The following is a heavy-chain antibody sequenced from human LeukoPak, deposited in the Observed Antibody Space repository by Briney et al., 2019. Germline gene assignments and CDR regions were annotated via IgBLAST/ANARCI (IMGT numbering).Heavy chain of an antibody. V-gene: IGHV1-8*01. CDR3: ARAPPMRYFDWLLSGRGNLYYFDY. J-gene: IGHJ4*02. Sequence: ASVKVSCKASGYTFTSYDINWVRQATGQGLEWMGWMNLNSGNTGYAQKFQGRVTMTRNTSISTAYMELSSLRSEDTAVYYCARAPPMRYFDWLLSGRGNLYYFDYWGQGTLVTVSS. CDR1: GYTFTSYD. D-gene: IGHD3-9*01. CDR2: MNLNSGNT.